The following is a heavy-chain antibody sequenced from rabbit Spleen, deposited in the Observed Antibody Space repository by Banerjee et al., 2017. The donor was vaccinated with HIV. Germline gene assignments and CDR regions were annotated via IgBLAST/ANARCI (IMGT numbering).Heavy chain of an antibody. D-gene: IGHD4-1*01. CDR2: IAGSSSGFT. CDR1: GFSFSSDYD. J-gene: IGHJ3*01. V-gene: IGHV1S40*01. Sequence: QSLEESGGDLVKPGASLTLTCTASGFSFSSDYDMCWVRQAPGKGLEWISCIAGSSSGFTYSATWAKGRFTCSKTSSTTVTLQMTSLTAADTATYFCARVSETSGWGEDLWGQGTLVTVS. CDR3: ARVSETSGWGEDL.